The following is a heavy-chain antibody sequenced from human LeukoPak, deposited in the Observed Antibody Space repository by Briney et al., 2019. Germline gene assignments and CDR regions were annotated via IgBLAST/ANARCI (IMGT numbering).Heavy chain of an antibody. D-gene: IGHD3-22*01. V-gene: IGHV2-5*02. CDR2: IYWDDDK. CDR3: AHSGYDSSGYYLNGFDP. Sequence: SGPTLVNPTQTLTLTCTFSGFSLSTSGVGVGWIRQPPGKALEWLALIYWDDDKRYSPSLKSRLTITKDTSKNQVVLTMTNMDPVDTAPYYCAHSGYDSSGYYLNGFDPWGQGTLVTVSS. CDR1: GFSLSTSGVG. J-gene: IGHJ5*02.